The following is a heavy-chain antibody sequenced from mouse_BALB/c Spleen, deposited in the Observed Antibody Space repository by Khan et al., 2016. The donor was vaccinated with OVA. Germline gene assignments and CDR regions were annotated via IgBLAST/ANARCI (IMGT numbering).Heavy chain of an antibody. J-gene: IGHJ4*01. CDR1: GFSLTSYG. CDR2: IWSGGST. CDR3: DRIFIGTTDYAMDY. D-gene: IGHD2-14*01. V-gene: IGHV2-2*02. Sequence: VQLVESGPGLVQPSQSLSITCTVSGFSLTSYGVHWVRQSPGKGLEWLGVIWSGGSTDYNAAFISRLSISKDNSKSQVFFKMNSLQANDTAIYYCDRIFIGTTDYAMDYWGQGTSVTVSS.